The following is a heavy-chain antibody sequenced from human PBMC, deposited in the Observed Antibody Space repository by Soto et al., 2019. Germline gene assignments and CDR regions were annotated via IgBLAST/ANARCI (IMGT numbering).Heavy chain of an antibody. V-gene: IGHV4-39*01. CDR1: GGSIGSSNFY. Sequence: QLQLQESGPGLAKPSETLSLTCVVSGGSIGSSNFYWGWICQPPGQGLEWIGTIYYSGNTYYNPSLKSRVTISVDTSKNQFSLKLISVTAADTAVYYCARVSSNSYYYGTDVWGQGTTVTVSS. J-gene: IGHJ6*02. CDR3: ARVSSNSYYYGTDV. CDR2: IYYSGNT.